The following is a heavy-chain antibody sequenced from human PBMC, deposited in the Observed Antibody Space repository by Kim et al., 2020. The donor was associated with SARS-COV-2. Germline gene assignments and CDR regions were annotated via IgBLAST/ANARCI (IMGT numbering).Heavy chain of an antibody. J-gene: IGHJ6*02. D-gene: IGHD3-10*01. CDR1: GGSISSGGYS. V-gene: IGHV4-30-2*01. CDR2: IYYSGST. CDR3: ARGYGSGSPYGMDV. Sequence: SETLSRTCAVSGGSISSGGYSWSWIRQPPGKGLEWIGYIYYSGSTYYNPSLKSRVTISVDRSKNQFSLKVSSVTAADTAVYYCARGYGSGSPYGMDVWGQGTTVTVSS.